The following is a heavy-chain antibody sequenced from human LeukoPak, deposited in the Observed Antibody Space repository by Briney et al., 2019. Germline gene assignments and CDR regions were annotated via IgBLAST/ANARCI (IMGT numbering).Heavy chain of an antibody. CDR3: ARDSHCTLTSCYPCDP. D-gene: IGHD2-2*01. V-gene: IGHV1-69*01. CDR2: IIPMSGRA. CDR1: GDTFSNSG. Sequence: GASVKVSCKASGDTFSNSGISWVRQAPGQGLEWMGGIIPMSGRAHYAQKFQGRVTITADESTATAYMELSSLRSEDTAIYYCARDSHCTLTSCYPCDPWGQGTLVTVSS. J-gene: IGHJ5*02.